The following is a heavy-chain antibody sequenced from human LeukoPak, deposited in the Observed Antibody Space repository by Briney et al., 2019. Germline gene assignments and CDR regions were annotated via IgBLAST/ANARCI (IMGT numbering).Heavy chain of an antibody. V-gene: IGHV4-34*01. Sequence: PSYTLSLTCAVYGWSFNGYYWSWIRQPPAKALEWIGEINHSGSTNYNPSLKSRVTISVDTSKNQFSLKLSSVTAADTAVYYCARRAVAGSFDYWGQGTLVTVSS. J-gene: IGHJ4*02. D-gene: IGHD6-19*01. CDR1: GWSFNGYY. CDR2: INHSGST. CDR3: ARRAVAGSFDY.